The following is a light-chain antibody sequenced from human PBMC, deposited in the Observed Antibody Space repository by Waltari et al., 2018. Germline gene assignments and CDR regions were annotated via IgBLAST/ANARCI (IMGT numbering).Light chain of an antibody. Sequence: DIQMSHSPSTLSPSLGDRVPFTCRTRRTIDNYLTWYQQKPDKAPKLLIFSAFMLQTGVPSRFSGSGSGTNFTLTISNLQPDDVATYYCQQSYSLPLTFGGGTKV. CDR2: SAF. V-gene: IGKV1-39*01. J-gene: IGKJ4*01. CDR1: RTIDNY. CDR3: QQSYSLPLT.